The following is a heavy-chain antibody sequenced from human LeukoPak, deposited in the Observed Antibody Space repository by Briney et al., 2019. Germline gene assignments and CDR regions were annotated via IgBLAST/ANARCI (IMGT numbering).Heavy chain of an antibody. CDR3: ARGGADSAYCGGDCYIDAFDI. V-gene: IGHV3-53*01. J-gene: IGHJ3*02. CDR2: IYSGGST. Sequence: PGGSLRLSCAASGFTVSSNYMSWVRQAPGKGLEWVSVIYSGGSTYYADSVKGRFTISRDNSKNTLYLQMNSLRAEDTAVYYCARGGADSAYCGGDCYIDAFDIWGQGTMVTVSS. CDR1: GFTVSSNY. D-gene: IGHD2-21*02.